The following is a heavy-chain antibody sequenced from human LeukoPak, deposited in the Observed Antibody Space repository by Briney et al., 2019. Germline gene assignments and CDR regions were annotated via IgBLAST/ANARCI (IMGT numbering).Heavy chain of an antibody. CDR3: ARWTGSSSSFLDH. Sequence: TGGSLRLSCAASGFTFSNYWMGWVRQAPGKGLEWVANIKQDGSDKYYVDTVKGRFTISRDNAKNSLSLQMDSLRAEDTALYYRARWTGSSSSFLDHWGQGTLVTVSS. D-gene: IGHD6-6*01. CDR2: IKQDGSDK. J-gene: IGHJ4*02. CDR1: GFTFSNYW. V-gene: IGHV3-7*01.